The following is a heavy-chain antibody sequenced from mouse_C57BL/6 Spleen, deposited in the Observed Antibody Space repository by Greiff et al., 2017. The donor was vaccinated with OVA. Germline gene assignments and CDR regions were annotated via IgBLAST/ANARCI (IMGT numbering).Heavy chain of an antibody. CDR1: GYSITSGYY. CDR2: ISYDGSN. Sequence: VQLQQSGPGLVKPSQSLSLTCSVTGYSITSGYYWNWIRQFPGNKLEWMGYISYDGSNNYNPSLKNRISITRDTSKDQFFLKLNSVTTEDTATYYCERRLTGSPFGYWGQGTTLTVSS. CDR3: ERRLTGSPFGY. D-gene: IGHD4-1*01. J-gene: IGHJ2*01. V-gene: IGHV3-6*01.